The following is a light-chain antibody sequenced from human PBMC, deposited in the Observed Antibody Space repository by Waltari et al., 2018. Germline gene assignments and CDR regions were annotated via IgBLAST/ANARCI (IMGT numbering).Light chain of an antibody. CDR3: QQYYNTPLT. Sequence: DIVMTQSPESLAVSLGERATINCKSSESVLYSPNNKNHLAWYQQKPGQPPKLLIYWASTRKSGVPDRFRGSGSETDFTLTVSSLQAEDVALYYCQQYYNTPLTFGGGTKVEIK. J-gene: IGKJ4*01. V-gene: IGKV4-1*01. CDR2: WAS. CDR1: ESVLYSPNNKNH.